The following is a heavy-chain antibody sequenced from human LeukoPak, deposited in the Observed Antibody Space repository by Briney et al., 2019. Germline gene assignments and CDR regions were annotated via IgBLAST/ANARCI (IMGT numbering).Heavy chain of an antibody. CDR2: ISGSGGST. CDR3: AKGGDYDFSH. CDR1: GFTFAGYA. J-gene: IGHJ1*01. D-gene: IGHD3-3*01. Sequence: PGGSLRLSCAASGFTFAGYAMTWVRQAPGKGLEWVSAISGSGGSTYYADSVKGRFTISRDNSKNTLYLQMNGLRAEDTAVYYCAKGGDYDFSHWGQGTLVTVSS. V-gene: IGHV3-23*01.